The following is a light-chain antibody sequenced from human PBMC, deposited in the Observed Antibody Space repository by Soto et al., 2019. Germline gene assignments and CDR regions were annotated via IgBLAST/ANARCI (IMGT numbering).Light chain of an antibody. CDR2: GNS. CDR1: SSNIGAGYA. V-gene: IGLV1-40*01. J-gene: IGLJ3*02. CDR3: QSYDSSLSVV. Sequence: QSVLTQPPSVSGAPGQRVTISCTGSSSNIGAGYAVHWYQQLPGTVPKVLIYGNSNRPSGVPDRFSGAKSASSAALALSGLQSEDEADYFCQSYDSSLSVVFGGGTKLTVL.